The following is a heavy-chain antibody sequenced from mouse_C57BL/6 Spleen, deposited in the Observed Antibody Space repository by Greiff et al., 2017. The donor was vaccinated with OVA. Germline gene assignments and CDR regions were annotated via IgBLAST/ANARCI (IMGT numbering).Heavy chain of an antibody. D-gene: IGHD1-1*01. V-gene: IGHV1-72*01. CDR3: AHMGGDTTGRYWYFDV. J-gene: IGHJ1*03. CDR2: IDPNSGGT. CDR1: GYTFTSYW. Sequence: QVQLQQSGAELVKPGASVKLSCKASGYTFTSYWMHWVKQRPGRGLEWIGRIDPNSGGTKYNEKFKSKATLTVDKPSSTAYMQLRSLTSEDSAVYYWAHMGGDTTGRYWYFDVWGTGTTVTVSS.